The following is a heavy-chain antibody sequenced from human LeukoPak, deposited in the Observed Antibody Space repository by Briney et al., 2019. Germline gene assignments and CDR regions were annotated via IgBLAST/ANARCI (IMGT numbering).Heavy chain of an antibody. CDR2: INPFSGDT. CDR1: GYTITGYY. V-gene: IGHV1-2*02. J-gene: IGHJ4*02. Sequence: ASVTVSCKASGYTITGYYLHWIRQAPGQGLEWMGWINPFSGDTNYAQRFQGRVTMTRDTSINTSSMELSRLRSDDTAMYYCTRGEHTAATPSFGYWGQGTLVTVSS. D-gene: IGHD2-15*01. CDR3: TRGEHTAATPSFGY.